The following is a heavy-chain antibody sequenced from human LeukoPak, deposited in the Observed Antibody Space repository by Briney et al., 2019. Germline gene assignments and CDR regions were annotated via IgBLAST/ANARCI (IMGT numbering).Heavy chain of an antibody. CDR1: GFTFSSYA. CDR2: ISSSGGTV. V-gene: IGHV3-48*04. Sequence: PGGSLRLSCAASGFTFSSYAMSWVRQAPGKGLEWVSYISSSGGTVYYADSVKGRSTISRDNAKNSLYLQMNSLRAEDTAVYYCARGATVTTFLSWGPAYYFDYWGQGTLVTVSS. J-gene: IGHJ4*02. CDR3: ARGATVTTFLSWGPAYYFDY. D-gene: IGHD4-17*01.